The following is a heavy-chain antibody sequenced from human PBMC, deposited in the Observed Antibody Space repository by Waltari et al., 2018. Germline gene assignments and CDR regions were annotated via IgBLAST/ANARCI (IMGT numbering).Heavy chain of an antibody. CDR3: AKGSRRFLRSWFDP. J-gene: IGHJ5*02. D-gene: IGHD2-21*01. Sequence: QVQLQESGPGLVKPSQTLSLTCTVSGGSISSGSYYWSWIRQPAGKGLEWIGESNHRGSSNYNPSLESRVTISVDSSKNQFSLKLNSVTAADTAVYYCAKGSRRFLRSWFDPWGQGTLVTVSS. CDR1: GGSISSGSYY. V-gene: IGHV4-61*09. CDR2: SNHRGSS.